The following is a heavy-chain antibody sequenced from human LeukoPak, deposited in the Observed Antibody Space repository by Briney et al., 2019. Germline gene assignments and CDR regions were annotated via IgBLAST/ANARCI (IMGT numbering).Heavy chain of an antibody. CDR2: ITSTGSTI. J-gene: IGHJ5*02. CDR1: GFTFSSYG. V-gene: IGHV3-48*03. CDR3: AKAQSSSWYRNWFDP. Sequence: GGSLRLSCAASGFTFSSYGMHWIRQAPGKGLEWVSYITSTGSTIYYADSVKGRFTISRDNAKKSLYLQMNSLRAEDTAVYYCAKAQSSSWYRNWFDPWGQGTLVTVSS. D-gene: IGHD6-13*01.